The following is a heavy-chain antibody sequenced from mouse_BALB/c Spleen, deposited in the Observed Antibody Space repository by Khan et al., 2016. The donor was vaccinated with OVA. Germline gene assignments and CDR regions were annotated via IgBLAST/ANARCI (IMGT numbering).Heavy chain of an antibody. CDR3: ARGGYSSFAY. CDR1: GYSFTSYL. CDR2: IYPGNSDT. Sequence: VQLHQSGTVLARPGASVKMSCKASGYSFTSYLIHWVKQRPGQGLEWIGDIYPGNSDTTYNQKFKDKAKLTAGTSANTAYMEISSLTNEDSAVYYCARGGYSSFAYWGQGTLVTVSA. V-gene: IGHV1-5*01. D-gene: IGHD1-3*01. J-gene: IGHJ3*01.